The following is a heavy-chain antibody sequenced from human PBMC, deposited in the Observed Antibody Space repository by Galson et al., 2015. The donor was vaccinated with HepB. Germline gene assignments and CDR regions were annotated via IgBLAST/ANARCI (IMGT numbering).Heavy chain of an antibody. J-gene: IGHJ4*02. CDR2: IKSKPDGETI. CDR3: ATGAFIDY. D-gene: IGHD2/OR15-2a*01. V-gene: IGHV3-15*01. CDR1: GFTFSNAW. Sequence: SLRLSCAGSGFTFSNAWMNWVRQAPGKGLEWVARIKSKPDGETIYYASSVKGRFTISRYDSEDTVDLQMDRLKAEDTGVYYCATGAFIDYWGQGTLVTVSS.